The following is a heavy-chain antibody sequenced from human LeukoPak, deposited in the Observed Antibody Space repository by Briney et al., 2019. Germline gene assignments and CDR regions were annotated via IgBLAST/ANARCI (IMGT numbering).Heavy chain of an antibody. Sequence: PGGSLRLSCAASGFTFSSYGMHWVRQAPGKGLEGVAFIRYDGSNKYYADSVKGRFTISRDNSKNTLYLQMNSLRAEDTAVYYCAKDAALFQGGYDFWXGYHDYXXXGTLVTVSS. V-gene: IGHV3-30*02. CDR3: AKDAALFQGGYDFWXGYHDY. J-gene: IGHJ4*02. CDR1: GFTFSSYG. CDR2: IRYDGSNK. D-gene: IGHD3-3*01.